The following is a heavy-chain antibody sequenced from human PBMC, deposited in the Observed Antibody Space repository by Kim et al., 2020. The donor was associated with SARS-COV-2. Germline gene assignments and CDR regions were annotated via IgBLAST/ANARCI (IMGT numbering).Heavy chain of an antibody. V-gene: IGHV4-39*01. J-gene: IGHJ4*02. D-gene: IGHD3-22*01. Sequence: PSLNNRVTISVDPSKNPFSLKLSSVTAADTAVYYCARVNYDSSGYLPFDYWGQGTLVTVSS. CDR3: ARVNYDSSGYLPFDY.